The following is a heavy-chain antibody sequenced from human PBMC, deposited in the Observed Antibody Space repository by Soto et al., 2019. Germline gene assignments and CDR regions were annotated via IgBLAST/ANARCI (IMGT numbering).Heavy chain of an antibody. V-gene: IGHV3-9*01. CDR2: ISWNSGSI. CDR3: AKDSSCSSTSCYFGY. CDR1: GFTFDDYA. Sequence: PGGSLRLSCAASGFTFDDYAMHWVRQAPGKGLEWVSGISWNSGSIGYADSVKGRFTISRDNAKNSLYLQMNSLRAEDKALYYCAKDSSCSSTSCYFGYWGQGTLVTVSS. D-gene: IGHD2-2*01. J-gene: IGHJ4*02.